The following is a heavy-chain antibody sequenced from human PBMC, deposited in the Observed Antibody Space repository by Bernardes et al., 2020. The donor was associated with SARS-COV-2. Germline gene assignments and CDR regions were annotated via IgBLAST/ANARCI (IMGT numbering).Heavy chain of an antibody. J-gene: IGHJ4*02. D-gene: IGHD3-3*01. V-gene: IGHV4-59*08. Sequence: SETLSLTCNVSGGSISSYYWSWIRQPPGKGLEWIGYIYYSGSTNYNPSLKSGVTISVDTSKNQFSLKLSSVTAADTAVYYCARQHLGGVTIFGVVTTDRYFDYWGQGTLVTVSS. CDR2: IYYSGST. CDR1: GGSISSYY. CDR3: ARQHLGGVTIFGVVTTDRYFDY.